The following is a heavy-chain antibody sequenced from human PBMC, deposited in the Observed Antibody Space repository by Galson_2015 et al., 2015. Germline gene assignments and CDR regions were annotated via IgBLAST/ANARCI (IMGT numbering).Heavy chain of an antibody. CDR1: GFTFSTYD. CDR2: ISGSGDST. V-gene: IGHV3-23*01. J-gene: IGHJ4*02. CDR3: AKVRQLGGIDY. Sequence: SLRLSCAASGFTFSTYDMSWVRQAPGKGLEWVSFISGSGDSTYYADSVKGRFTISRDNSRNTVYLQMNSLRAEDTAVYYCAKVRQLGGIDYWGQGTLVTVSS. D-gene: IGHD6-13*01.